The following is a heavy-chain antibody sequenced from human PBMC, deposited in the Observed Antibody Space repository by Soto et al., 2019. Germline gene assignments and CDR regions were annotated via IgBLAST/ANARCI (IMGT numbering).Heavy chain of an antibody. CDR1: GFTFSSYA. CDR2: ISYDGSNK. V-gene: IGHV3-30-3*01. J-gene: IGHJ4*02. Sequence: SLRLSCAASGFTFSSYAMHWVRQAPGKGLEWVAVISYDGSNKYYADSVKGRFTISRDNSKNTLYLQMNSLRAEDTAVYYCSSYSGHVDYWGQGTLVTVSS. D-gene: IGHD1-26*01. CDR3: SSYSGHVDY.